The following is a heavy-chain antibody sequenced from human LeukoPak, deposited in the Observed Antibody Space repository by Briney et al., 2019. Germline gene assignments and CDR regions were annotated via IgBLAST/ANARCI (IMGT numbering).Heavy chain of an antibody. D-gene: IGHD4-11*01. Sequence: PGGSLRLSCAASGFTFSNYRISWVRQPPGKGLDWVAHINQDGSQTSYVDSVKGRFTISRDNAKSALYLQMNSLRVEDTAVYYCARWRGQQSEFDLWGQGNLVSVSS. J-gene: IGHJ4*02. CDR2: INQDGSQT. CDR1: GFTFSNYR. CDR3: ARWRGQQSEFDL. V-gene: IGHV3-7*01.